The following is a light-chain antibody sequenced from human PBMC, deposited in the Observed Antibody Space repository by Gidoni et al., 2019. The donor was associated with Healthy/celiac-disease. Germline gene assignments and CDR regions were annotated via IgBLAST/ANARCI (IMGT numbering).Light chain of an antibody. CDR3: QQYYSPLT. CDR1: QSVLYSSNNKNY. CDR2: WAS. Sequence: DIVMTQSTDSLAVSLGERATINCKSSQSVLYSSNNKNYLAWYQQKPGQPPKLLIYWASTRESGVSDRFSGSGSVTDFTLTISSLQAEDVAVYYCQQYYSPLTFGGGTKVEIK. J-gene: IGKJ4*01. V-gene: IGKV4-1*01.